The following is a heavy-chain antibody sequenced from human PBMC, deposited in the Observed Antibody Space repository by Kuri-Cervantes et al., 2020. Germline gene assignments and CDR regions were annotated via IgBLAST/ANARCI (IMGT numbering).Heavy chain of an antibody. J-gene: IGHJ4*02. CDR1: GFTFSSYG. Sequence: GESLKISCAASGFTFSSYGMHWVRQAPGKGLEWVAVISYDGSNKYYADSVKGRFTISRDNSKNTLYLQVNSLRAEDTAVYYCAKDLRGSTYYYDSNQYWGQGTLVTVSS. CDR2: ISYDGSNK. D-gene: IGHD3-22*01. V-gene: IGHV3-30*18. CDR3: AKDLRGSTYYYDSNQY.